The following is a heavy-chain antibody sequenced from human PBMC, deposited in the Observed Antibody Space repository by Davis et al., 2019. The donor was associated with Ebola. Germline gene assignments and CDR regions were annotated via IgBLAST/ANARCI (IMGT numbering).Heavy chain of an antibody. CDR3: VRAYYGASY. CDR1: GFTVSSNY. CDR2: IYSGDST. D-gene: IGHD4-17*01. V-gene: IGHV3-66*01. J-gene: IGHJ4*02. Sequence: PGGSLRLSCAASGFTVSSNYMSWVRQAPGKGLAWVSVIYSGDSTYYADSVKGRFTISRDNSKNTLYLQMSSLRAEDTAVYYCVRAYYGASYWGQGTLVTVSS.